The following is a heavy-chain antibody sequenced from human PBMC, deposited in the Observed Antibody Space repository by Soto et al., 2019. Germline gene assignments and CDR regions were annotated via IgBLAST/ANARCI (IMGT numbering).Heavy chain of an antibody. CDR2: IFHNGNT. CDR1: SGSITSSNW. V-gene: IGHV4-4*02. CDR3: ARRTWGMDV. Sequence: QVQLQESGPGLVKPSGTLFLTCAVSSGSITSSNWWSWVRQPPGKGLEWIGEIFHNGNTYYNPSLKSRVTISVDTSKNQFSVNLRSVTAADTAVYYCARRTWGMDVWGQGTTVTVSS. J-gene: IGHJ6*02. D-gene: IGHD2-8*01.